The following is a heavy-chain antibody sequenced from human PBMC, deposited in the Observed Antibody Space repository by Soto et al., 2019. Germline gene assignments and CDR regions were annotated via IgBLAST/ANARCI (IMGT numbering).Heavy chain of an antibody. CDR3: AAEGEVTPQERDF. J-gene: IGHJ4*02. Sequence: EVQLVESGGDLVKPGGSLRLSCAASGFPFANAWMSWVRQAPGKGLERVGRLKSKADGGTPDYPVPLRGRFTISRDDSTQTLYRQMNSRITEDTDVYYSAAEGEVTPQERDFWGQGTLVTVSS. CDR2: LKSKADGGTP. D-gene: IGHD2-21*02. V-gene: IGHV3-15*07. CDR1: GFPFANAW.